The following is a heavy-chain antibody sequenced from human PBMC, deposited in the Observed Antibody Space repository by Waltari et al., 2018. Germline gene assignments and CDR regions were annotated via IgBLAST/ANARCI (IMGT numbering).Heavy chain of an antibody. J-gene: IGHJ4*02. CDR2: IGGSGGST. D-gene: IGHD2-15*01. V-gene: IGHV3-23*01. Sequence: EVQLLESGGGLVQPGGSLRLACAASGFTFSSSAMSWVRQDPGKGLEGVSAIGGSGGSTYYAYSVKGRFTISRDNSKNTLYLQMNSLRAEDTAVYYCAPIPRSGGGSCPFDYWGQGTLVTVSS. CDR1: GFTFSSSA. CDR3: APIPRSGGGSCPFDY.